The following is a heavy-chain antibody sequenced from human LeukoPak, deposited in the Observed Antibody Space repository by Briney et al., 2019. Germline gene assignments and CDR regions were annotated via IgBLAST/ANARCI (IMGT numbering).Heavy chain of an antibody. Sequence: SETLSLTCTVSGGSISSYYWSWIRQPPGKGLEWIGYIYYSGSTNYNPSLKSRVTISADTSKNQFSLKLSSVTAADTAVYYCARRPTPPSPFDPWGQGTLVTVSS. CDR1: GGSISSYY. D-gene: IGHD2-15*01. V-gene: IGHV4-59*08. J-gene: IGHJ5*02. CDR2: IYYSGST. CDR3: ARRPTPPSPFDP.